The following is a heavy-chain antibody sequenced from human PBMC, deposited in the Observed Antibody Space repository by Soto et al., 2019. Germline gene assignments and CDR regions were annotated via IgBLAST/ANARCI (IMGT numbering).Heavy chain of an antibody. V-gene: IGHV4-31*03. D-gene: IGHD6-25*01. CDR3: ARDDPSGRFDY. Sequence: ASETLSLTCTVSGGSISSGGYYWSWIRQHPGKGLEWIGYIYYSGSTYYNPSLKSRVTISVDTSKNQFSLKLSSVTAADTAVYYCARDDPSGRFDYWGQGTLVTVSS. J-gene: IGHJ4*02. CDR1: GGSISSGGYY. CDR2: IYYSGST.